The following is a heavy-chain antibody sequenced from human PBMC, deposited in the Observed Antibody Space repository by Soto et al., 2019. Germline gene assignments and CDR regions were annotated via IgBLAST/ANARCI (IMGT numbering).Heavy chain of an antibody. Sequence: PSETLSLTCTVSGDSIISSDFSWGWVRQPPGKGLEWIGSIFYLGSSYYNPSLKSRVTMSVDTSKNQFSLRLRSVTAADTAVYYCARDRQYSSRWSDYYYYGMDVWGQGTTVTVSS. J-gene: IGHJ6*02. CDR3: ARDRQYSSRWSDYYYYGMDV. V-gene: IGHV4-39*07. D-gene: IGHD6-13*01. CDR1: GDSIISSDFS. CDR2: IFYLGSS.